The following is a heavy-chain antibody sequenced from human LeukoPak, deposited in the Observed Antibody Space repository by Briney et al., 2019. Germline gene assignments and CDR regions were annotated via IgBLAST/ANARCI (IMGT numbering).Heavy chain of an antibody. CDR2: MHPNSGNT. CDR1: GYTFTSYD. V-gene: IGHV1-8*01. CDR3: ARGFCTSNTCYYNFDN. D-gene: IGHD3-22*01. J-gene: IGHJ4*02. Sequence: ASVKVSCKASGYTFTSYDINWVRQATGQGLEWMGWMHPNSGNTGYAQNFQGRVTMTRNTSISTAYMELSSLRSEDTAVYYCARGFCTSNTCYYNFDNWGQGTLVTVSS.